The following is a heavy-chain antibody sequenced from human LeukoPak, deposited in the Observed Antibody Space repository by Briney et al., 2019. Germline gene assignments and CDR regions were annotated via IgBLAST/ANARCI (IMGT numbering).Heavy chain of an antibody. Sequence: PGRSLRLSCAASKFIFSNYGFNWVRQAPGKGLEWVAVIYYDGIKEYYADSVKGRFTISRDNSKNTLYLQMNSLRAEDTAVYYCAKALYDATGRDALDMWGQGTMVTVSS. D-gene: IGHD3-22*01. V-gene: IGHV3-33*06. J-gene: IGHJ3*02. CDR1: KFIFSNYG. CDR3: AKALYDATGRDALDM. CDR2: IYYDGIKE.